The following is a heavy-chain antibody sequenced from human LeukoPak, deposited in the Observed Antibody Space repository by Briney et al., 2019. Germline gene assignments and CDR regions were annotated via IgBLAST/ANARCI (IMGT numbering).Heavy chain of an antibody. V-gene: IGHV1-8*01. CDR3: SHLLASPKGRKFDP. Sequence: ASVKVSCKASGYTFTSYDINWVRQATGQGLEWMGWMNPNSGNTGYAQKFQGRVTMTRNTSISTAYMELSSLRSEDTGVYFFSHLLASPKGRKFDPWGQGTLVTVSS. CDR2: MNPNSGNT. J-gene: IGHJ5*02. CDR1: GYTFTSYD. D-gene: IGHD3-10*01.